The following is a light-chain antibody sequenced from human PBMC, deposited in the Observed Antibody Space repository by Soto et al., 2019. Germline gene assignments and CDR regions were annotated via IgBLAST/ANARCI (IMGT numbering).Light chain of an antibody. J-gene: IGKJ1*01. Sequence: DIQMTQSPSTLSASVGDRVTITCRASQTIFNWLAWYQRKPGRAPNLLIYDASSLQSGVPSTFSGSGSGTEFTLTISSLQPGDFATYYCQQYNSYPWTFRQGTKVEIK. CDR1: QTIFNW. CDR3: QQYNSYPWT. CDR2: DAS. V-gene: IGKV1-5*01.